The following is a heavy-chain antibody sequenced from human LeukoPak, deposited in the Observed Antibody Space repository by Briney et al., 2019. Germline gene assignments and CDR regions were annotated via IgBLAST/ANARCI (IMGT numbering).Heavy chain of an antibody. CDR1: GFTFSTYS. CDR2: ISTGSSYI. CDR3: ARENWSNDY. Sequence: GGSLRLSCAASGFTFSTYSMNWVRQAPGKGLEWVSSISTGSSYIYYGDSVKGRFTISRDNAINSVFLQMNSVRAEDTAVYYCARENWSNDYWGQGTLVTVSS. D-gene: IGHD1-1*01. V-gene: IGHV3-21*01. J-gene: IGHJ4*02.